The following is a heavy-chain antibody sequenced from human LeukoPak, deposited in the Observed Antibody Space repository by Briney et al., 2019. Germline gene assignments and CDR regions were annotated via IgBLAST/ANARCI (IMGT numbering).Heavy chain of an antibody. CDR2: IYSGGRT. D-gene: IGHD3-22*01. CDR3: ARAPDGYEAFDI. V-gene: IGHV3-66*01. CDR1: GFTFNNNA. Sequence: PGGSLRLSCATSGFTFNNNAMSWVRQAPGRGLEWVSVIYSGGRTYYADSVKGRFTTSRDNSKNTLYLQMNSLRAEDTAVYYCARAPDGYEAFDIWGQGTMVTVSS. J-gene: IGHJ3*02.